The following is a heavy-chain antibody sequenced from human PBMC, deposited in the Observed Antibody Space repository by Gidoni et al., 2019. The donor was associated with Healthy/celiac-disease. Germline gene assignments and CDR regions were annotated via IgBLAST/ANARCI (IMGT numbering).Heavy chain of an antibody. Sequence: QVQLQQWAAGLLKPSETLSFLSAVYGGSFSGYYWSWIRQPPGKGVEWIGEINHSGSTNYNPSLKSRVTISVDTSKNQFSLKLSSVTAADTAVYYCARDGEGLGRWGQGTLVTVSS. D-gene: IGHD3-10*01. J-gene: IGHJ4*02. V-gene: IGHV4-34*01. CDR1: GGSFSGYY. CDR3: ARDGEGLGR. CDR2: INHSGST.